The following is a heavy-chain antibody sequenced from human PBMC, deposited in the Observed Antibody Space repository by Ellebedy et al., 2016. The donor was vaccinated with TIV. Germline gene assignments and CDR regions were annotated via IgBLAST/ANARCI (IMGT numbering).Heavy chain of an antibody. CDR2: ISAYNGNT. Sequence: ASVKVSXKASGYTFTSYGISWVRQAPGQGLEWMGWISAYNGNTNYAQKLQGRVTMTTDTSTSTAYMELRSLRSDDTAAYYCAREGRKNEILTGTYYYYYGMDVWGQGTTGTVSS. CDR1: GYTFTSYG. J-gene: IGHJ6*02. V-gene: IGHV1-18*01. CDR3: AREGRKNEILTGTYYYYYGMDV. D-gene: IGHD3-9*01.